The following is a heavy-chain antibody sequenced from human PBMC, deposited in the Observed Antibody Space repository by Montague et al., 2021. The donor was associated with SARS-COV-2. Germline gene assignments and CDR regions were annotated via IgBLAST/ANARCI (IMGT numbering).Heavy chain of an antibody. D-gene: IGHD2-21*01. J-gene: IGHJ4*02. V-gene: IGHV4-61*02. Sequence: TLSLTCTVSGGSISSGNYYWRWIRQPAGKGLEWIGRIYTSGSTNYNPSLKSRVTISADTSKNQFSLKLSSVTAADTAVYYCASVYIVTYYFDYWGRGTLVTVSS. CDR3: ASVYIVTYYFDY. CDR1: GGSISSGNYY. CDR2: IYTSGST.